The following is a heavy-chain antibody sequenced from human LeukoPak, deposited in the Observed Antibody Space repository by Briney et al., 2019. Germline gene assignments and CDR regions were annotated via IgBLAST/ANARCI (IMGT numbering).Heavy chain of an antibody. CDR2: IAGRGDAT. V-gene: IGHV3-23*01. D-gene: IGHD1-26*01. CDR1: DFSFITYA. J-gene: IGHJ6*03. Sequence: PGGSLRLSCAGSDFSFITYAMSWVRQAPGKGLEWVSTIAGRGDATYYADSVKGRFTISRDNSKNTLYLQMNSLRAEDTAVYYCAKDSKIVGATFRSYHYMDVWGKGTAVTVSS. CDR3: AKDSKIVGATFRSYHYMDV.